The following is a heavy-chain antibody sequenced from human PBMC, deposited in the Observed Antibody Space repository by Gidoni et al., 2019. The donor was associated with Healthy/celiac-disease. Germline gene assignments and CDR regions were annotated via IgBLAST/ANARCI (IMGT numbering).Heavy chain of an antibody. V-gene: IGHV3-21*01. CDR3: ARQVVPAAYFDY. J-gene: IGHJ4*02. CDR2: ISSSSSYI. CDR1: AFTFSSYS. Sequence: EVQLVESGGGLVKPGWSLRLSCAASAFTFSSYSMNWVRQAPGKGLEWVSAISSSSSYIYYADSVKGRFTISRDNAKNSLYLQMNSLRAEDTAVYYCARQVVPAAYFDYWGQGTLVTVSS. D-gene: IGHD2-2*01.